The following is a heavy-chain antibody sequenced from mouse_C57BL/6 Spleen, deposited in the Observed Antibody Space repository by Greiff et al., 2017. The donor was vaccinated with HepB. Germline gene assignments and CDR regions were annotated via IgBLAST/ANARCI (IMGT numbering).Heavy chain of an antibody. J-gene: IGHJ3*01. D-gene: IGHD1-1*01. CDR2: INPNNGGT. CDR1: GYTFTDYN. CDR3: ARMDYCGSSYPFAY. Sequence: EVQLQQSGPELVKPGASVKIPCKASGYTFTDYNMDWVKQSHGKSLEWIGDINPNNGGTIYNQKFKGKATLTVDKSSSTAYMELRSLTSEDTAVYYCARMDYCGSSYPFAYWGQGTLVTVSA. V-gene: IGHV1-18*01.